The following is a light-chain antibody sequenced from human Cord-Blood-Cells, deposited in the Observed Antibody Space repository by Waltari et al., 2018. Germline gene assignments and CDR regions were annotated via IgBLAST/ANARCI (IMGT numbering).Light chain of an antibody. CDR2: GAS. CDR1: QSVSSN. CDR3: QQYNNWPPWT. V-gene: IGKV3-15*01. Sequence: EIVMTQSPATLSVSPGERATLSCRASQSVSSNLAWDQQKPGQAPRLLIHGASTRATGIPARFSGSGSGTEFTLTISSLQSEDFAVYYCQQYNNWPPWTCGQGTKVEIK. J-gene: IGKJ1*01.